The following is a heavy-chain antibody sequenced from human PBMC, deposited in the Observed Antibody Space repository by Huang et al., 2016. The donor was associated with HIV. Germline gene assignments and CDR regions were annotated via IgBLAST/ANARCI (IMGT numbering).Heavy chain of an antibody. D-gene: IGHD3-9*01. Sequence: QVQLVQSGAEVKSPGASVKVSCKTSGYTFTSYGITWVRQAPGQGLEWMGGTSPYNANTNYAQKSQDRVTMTTDTSTSTAYMELRSLTSDDTAIYYCARDYSSGYFDWLSTNYFDYWGQGTLLTVSS. V-gene: IGHV1-18*01. J-gene: IGHJ4*02. CDR1: GYTFTSYG. CDR2: TSPYNANT. CDR3: ARDYSSGYFDWLSTNYFDY.